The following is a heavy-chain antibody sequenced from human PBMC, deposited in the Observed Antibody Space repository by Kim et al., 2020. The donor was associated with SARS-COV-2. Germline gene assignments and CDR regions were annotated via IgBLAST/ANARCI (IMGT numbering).Heavy chain of an antibody. CDR1: GYTFTSST. J-gene: IGHJ6*01. CDR3: AKSRGGYFIYGIDV. Sequence: ASVKVSCKASGYTFTSSTIVWVRQAPGQGLEWVGWISAYNDNTKSTQKFQDRVTLTTETSTSTAYMELRSLRSDDTDVYYCAKSRGGYFIYGIDVWEQGSAVNVTS. D-gene: IGHD1-26*01. CDR2: ISAYNDNT. V-gene: IGHV1-18*01.